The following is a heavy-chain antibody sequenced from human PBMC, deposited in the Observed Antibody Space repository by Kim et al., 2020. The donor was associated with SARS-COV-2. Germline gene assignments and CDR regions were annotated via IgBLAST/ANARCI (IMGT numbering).Heavy chain of an antibody. D-gene: IGHD2-21*02. J-gene: IGHJ4*02. V-gene: IGHV3-23*01. CDR2: ISGSGGST. CDR1: GFTFSSYA. Sequence: GGSLRLSCAASGFTFSSYAMSWVRQAPGKGLEWVSAISGSGGSTYYADSVKGRFTISRDNSKNTLYLQMNSLRAEDTAVYYCAKVSAYCGGDCYSEFDYWGQGTLVTVSS. CDR3: AKVSAYCGGDCYSEFDY.